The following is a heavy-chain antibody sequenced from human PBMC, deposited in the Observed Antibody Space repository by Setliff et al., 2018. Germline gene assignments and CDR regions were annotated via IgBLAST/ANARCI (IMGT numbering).Heavy chain of an antibody. D-gene: IGHD1-1*01. V-gene: IGHV4-59*01. J-gene: IGHJ4*01. Sequence: KPSETLSLTCSVSGVSTRSYWWSWIRQPPGKGLEWIGYIYYSGSTMYNPSLKSRVTISIDTSKNQFSLKLTSVTAADTAIYYCARSDDNFQYPDYWGQGTLVTVSS. CDR2: IYYSGST. CDR1: GVSTRSYW. CDR3: ARSDDNFQYPDY.